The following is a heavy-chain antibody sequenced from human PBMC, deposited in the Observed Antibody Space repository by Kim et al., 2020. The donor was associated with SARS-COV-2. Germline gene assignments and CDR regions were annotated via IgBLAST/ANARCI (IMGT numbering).Heavy chain of an antibody. D-gene: IGHD3-22*01. V-gene: IGHV3-74*01. J-gene: IGHJ1*01. CDR3: ARVVDYDCSGYYGFFHR. Sequence: SVKDRFTLSRDNAKNTLYLQMTSLRPEDTAVYYCARVVDYDCSGYYGFFHRWGQGALVTVSS.